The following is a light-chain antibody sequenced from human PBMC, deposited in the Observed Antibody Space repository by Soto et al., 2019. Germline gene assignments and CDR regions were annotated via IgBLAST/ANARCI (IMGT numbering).Light chain of an antibody. CDR2: DAS. Sequence: DIQMTQSPSSLSASVGDRVTITCQASQNINNYLNWYQQKPGRAPKLLIYDASNLEAGVPSRFRGSGSGAEFTLTISSLQPEDFATYYCQQLNSYPIPFGQGTLLAIK. CDR3: QQLNSYPIP. J-gene: IGKJ5*01. CDR1: QNINNY. V-gene: IGKV1-33*01.